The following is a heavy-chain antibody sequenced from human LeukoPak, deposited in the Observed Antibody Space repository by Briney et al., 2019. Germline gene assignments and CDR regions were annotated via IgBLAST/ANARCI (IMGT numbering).Heavy chain of an antibody. Sequence: AGGSLRLSCAASGFMFDDYAMHWVRQAPGKGLEWVSLIGGDGDNKYYSDSVKGRFTISRANSKNSLYLQMNSLRTEDTALYYCVTSRWGSYRWDRFPFDYWGQGTLVTVSS. CDR1: GFMFDDYA. V-gene: IGHV3-43*02. CDR3: VTSRWGSYRWDRFPFDY. CDR2: IGGDGDNK. D-gene: IGHD3-16*02. J-gene: IGHJ4*02.